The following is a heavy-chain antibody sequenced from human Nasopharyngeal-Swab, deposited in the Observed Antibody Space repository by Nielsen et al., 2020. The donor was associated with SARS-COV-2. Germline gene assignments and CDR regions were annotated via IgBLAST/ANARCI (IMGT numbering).Heavy chain of an antibody. D-gene: IGHD1-1*01. J-gene: IGHJ4*02. CDR3: ASGTYDNAPG. Sequence: GESLKISCAASGFTFSSYGMHWVRQAPGKGLEWVAVIWYDGTNQYYADSVKGRFTISRDNAKNSLYLQMNSLRHEDTAVYYCASGTYDNAPGWGQGTLVTVSS. CDR2: IWYDGTNQ. CDR1: GFTFSSYG. V-gene: IGHV3-33*01.